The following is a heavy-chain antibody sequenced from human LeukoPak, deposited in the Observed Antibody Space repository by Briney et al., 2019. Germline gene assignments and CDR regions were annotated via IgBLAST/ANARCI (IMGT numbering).Heavy chain of an antibody. CDR2: INPSGGST. Sequence: ASVKVSCKASGYTFTSYYMHWVRQAPGQGLEWMGIINPSGGSTSYAQKFQGRVTMTRDTSTSTVYMELSSLRSEDTAVYYCARARGRFREPYGSGSFDYWGQGTLVTVSS. D-gene: IGHD3-10*01. CDR1: GYTFTSYY. CDR3: ARARGRFREPYGSGSFDY. J-gene: IGHJ4*02. V-gene: IGHV1-46*01.